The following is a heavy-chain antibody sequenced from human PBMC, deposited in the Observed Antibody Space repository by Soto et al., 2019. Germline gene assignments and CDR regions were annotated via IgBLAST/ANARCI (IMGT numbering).Heavy chain of an antibody. CDR3: ARDGWGSNWYFDL. J-gene: IGHJ2*01. CDR2: ISYDGKQT. CDR1: GVTFKDYG. D-gene: IGHD3-16*01. Sequence: GGSLRLSCGAPGVTFKDYGMHWVRQAPGKGLEWVAVISYDGKQTYYADSVKGRFTISKDKSKRTLFLQMNSLRVDDTAVYYFARDGWGSNWYFDLWGRGTLVTVSS. V-gene: IGHV3-30*03.